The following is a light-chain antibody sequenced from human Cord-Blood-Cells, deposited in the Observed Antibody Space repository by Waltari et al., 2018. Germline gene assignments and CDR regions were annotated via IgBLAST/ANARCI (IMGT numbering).Light chain of an antibody. V-gene: IGKV3-20*01. CDR3: QQYGSSQT. CDR2: GAS. J-gene: IGKJ1*01. CDR1: QSVSSSY. Sequence: IVLTQSPGTLSLSPGERATLSCRASQSVSSSYLAWYQQKPGPAPRLLIYGASSRATGIPDRFSGSGSGTDFTLTISRLEPEDFAVYYCQQYGSSQTFGQGTKVEIK.